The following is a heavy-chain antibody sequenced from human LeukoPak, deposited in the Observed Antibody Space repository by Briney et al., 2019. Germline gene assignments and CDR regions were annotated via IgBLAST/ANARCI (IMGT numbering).Heavy chain of an antibody. D-gene: IGHD2-2*02. J-gene: IGHJ6*03. Sequence: PGGSLRLSCAASGFTFSSYGMHWVRQAPGKGLEWVAVISYDGSNKYYADSVKGRFTISRDNSKNTLYLQMNSLRAEDTAVYYCARDGGYCSSTSCYTLWNYMDVWGKGTTVTVSS. CDR2: ISYDGSNK. CDR1: GFTFSSYG. CDR3: ARDGGYCSSTSCYTLWNYMDV. V-gene: IGHV3-30*03.